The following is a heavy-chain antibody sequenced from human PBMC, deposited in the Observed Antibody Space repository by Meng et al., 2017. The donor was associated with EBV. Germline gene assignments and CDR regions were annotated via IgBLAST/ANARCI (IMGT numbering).Heavy chain of an antibody. J-gene: IGHJ4*02. V-gene: IGHV2-5*02. CDR3: AHSKYYSDSGGYWDYFDD. D-gene: IGHD3-10*01. CDR1: GSSLTTSGVG. CDR2: IYWDDAK. Sequence: QLPLKESGPTLVKPTQTLLLTCTFSGSSLTTSGVGVGWIRQPPGKALEWLAVIYWDDAKRYSPSLKNRLTITKDTSKNQVVLTMTNMDPVDTATYFCAHSKYYSDSGGYWDYFDDWGQGTLVTVSS.